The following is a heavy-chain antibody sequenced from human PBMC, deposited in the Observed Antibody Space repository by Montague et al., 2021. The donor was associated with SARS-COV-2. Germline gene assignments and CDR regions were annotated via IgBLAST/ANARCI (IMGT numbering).Heavy chain of an antibody. V-gene: IGHV4-39*01. Sequence: SETLSLTCTVSGGSITSTNYYWAWIRQPPGKGLEWIASISFSWSTYHNPSLKSRVTISADTSMNQFSLRLSTVTAADTALYYCARQNRGRGCYGCSFDYWGQGTLVTVSS. CDR1: GGSITSTNYY. J-gene: IGHJ4*03. CDR2: ISFSWST. CDR3: ARQNRGRGCYGCSFDY. D-gene: IGHD3-10*02.